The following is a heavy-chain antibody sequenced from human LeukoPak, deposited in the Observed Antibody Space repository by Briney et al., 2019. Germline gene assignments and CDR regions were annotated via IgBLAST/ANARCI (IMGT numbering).Heavy chain of an antibody. V-gene: IGHV1-69*05. CDR1: GGTFSSYA. CDR2: ITPIFGTA. D-gene: IGHD6-6*01. Sequence: ASVKVSCKASGGTFSSYAISWVRQAPGQGLEWMGGITPIFGTANYAQKFQGRVTITTDESTSTAYMELSSLRAEDTAVYYCARAPDIQLGRHYYYYMDVWGKGTTVTVSS. J-gene: IGHJ6*03. CDR3: ARAPDIQLGRHYYYYMDV.